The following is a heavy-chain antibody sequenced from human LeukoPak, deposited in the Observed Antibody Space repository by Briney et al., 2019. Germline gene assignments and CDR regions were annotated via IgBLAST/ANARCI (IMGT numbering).Heavy chain of an antibody. CDR3: ARNPGFWSGYYTY. Sequence: SETLSLTXTVSGGSISSGDYYWSWIRQPPGRGLEWIGYIYYSGSTYYNPSLKSRVTISVDTSKNQFSLKLSSVTAADTAVYYCARNPGFWSGYYTYWGQGTLVTVSS. CDR1: GGSISSGDYY. D-gene: IGHD3-3*01. J-gene: IGHJ4*02. V-gene: IGHV4-30-4*08. CDR2: IYYSGST.